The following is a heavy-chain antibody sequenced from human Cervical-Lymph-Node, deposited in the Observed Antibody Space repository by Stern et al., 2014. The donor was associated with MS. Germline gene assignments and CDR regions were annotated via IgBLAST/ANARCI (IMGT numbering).Heavy chain of an antibody. CDR3: AHLTTATALDY. Sequence: ESGPTLVKPTQTLTLTCTFSGFSLSTSGVGGGWLRQPPGKALEWLALIYWDDDKRYSPSLESRLTITKDTSKNLVFLTITNMDAVDTATYYCAHLTTATALDYWGQGTLVTVSS. V-gene: IGHV2-5*02. D-gene: IGHD1-1*01. CDR2: IYWDDDK. CDR1: GFSLSTSGVG. J-gene: IGHJ4*02.